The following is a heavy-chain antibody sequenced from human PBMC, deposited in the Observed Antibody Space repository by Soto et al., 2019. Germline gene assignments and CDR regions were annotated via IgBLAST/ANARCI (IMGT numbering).Heavy chain of an antibody. CDR1: GFTFSIYA. CDR3: AKRLYSSAFDY. V-gene: IGHV3-23*01. D-gene: IGHD6-19*01. CDR2: ISGAGGST. J-gene: IGHJ4*02. Sequence: GGSLRLSCAASGFTFSIYAMSWFRQAPGKGLEWVSAISGAGGSTYYADSVKGRFTISRDNSKNTLYLQMNSLRAEDTAEYYCAKRLYSSAFDYWGQGTLVTVSS.